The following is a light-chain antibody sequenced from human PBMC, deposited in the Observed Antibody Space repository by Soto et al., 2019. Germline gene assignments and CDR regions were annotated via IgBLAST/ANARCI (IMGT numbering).Light chain of an antibody. CDR2: EVV. CDR1: SSDVGPYNL. CDR3: CSYAGSSMFV. V-gene: IGLV2-23*02. J-gene: IGLJ2*01. Sequence: QSALTQPASVSGSPGQSITISCTRSSSDVGPYNLVSWYQHHPGKAPKLMISEVVKRPSGVSNRFSGSKSGNTASLTISGLQPEDEADYYCCSYAGSSMFVFGGGTQLTVL.